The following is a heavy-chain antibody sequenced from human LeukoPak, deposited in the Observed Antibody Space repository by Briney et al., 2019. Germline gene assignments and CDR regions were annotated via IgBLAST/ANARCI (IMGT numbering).Heavy chain of an antibody. CDR1: GFPFSSYS. J-gene: IGHJ4*02. CDR3: ARSIPYGTTWYGRSDY. V-gene: IGHV3-7*03. D-gene: IGHD6-13*01. Sequence: GGSLRLFCEASGFPFSSYSMTWVRQAPGKGLEWVANIKPDGTTKFYVDSVKGRFTISRDNALNSLYLQMNSLRAEDTAIYYCARSIPYGTTWYGRSDYWGQGTLVTVSS. CDR2: IKPDGTTK.